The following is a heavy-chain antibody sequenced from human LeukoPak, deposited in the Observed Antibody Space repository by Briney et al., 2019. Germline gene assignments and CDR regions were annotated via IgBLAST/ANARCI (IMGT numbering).Heavy chain of an antibody. V-gene: IGHV4-61*01. CDR3: ARAVAGIPDDY. J-gene: IGHJ4*01. CDR1: GGSVSSGSYY. CDR2: IYYSGSI. D-gene: IGHD6-19*01. Sequence: WETLTLTCTVSGGSVSSGSYYWSCIRQPPGKGLEWIGYIYYSGSINYNPSLKSRVTISVDTSKNQFSLKLSSVTAADTAVYYCARAVAGIPDDYWGHGTLVTVSS.